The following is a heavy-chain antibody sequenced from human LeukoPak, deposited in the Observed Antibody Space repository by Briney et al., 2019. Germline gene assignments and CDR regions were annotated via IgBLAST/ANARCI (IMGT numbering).Heavy chain of an antibody. D-gene: IGHD2-2*01. Sequence: PSETLSLTCAVYGGSFSGYYWSWIRQPPGKGLEWIGEINHSGSTNYNPSLKSRVTISLDTSKNQFSLKLSSVTAADTAVYYCARSVGSECSRTSCYLRHHYYMDVWGKGTTATVSS. CDR3: ARSVGSECSRTSCYLRHHYYMDV. CDR1: GGSFSGYY. V-gene: IGHV4-34*01. CDR2: INHSGST. J-gene: IGHJ6*03.